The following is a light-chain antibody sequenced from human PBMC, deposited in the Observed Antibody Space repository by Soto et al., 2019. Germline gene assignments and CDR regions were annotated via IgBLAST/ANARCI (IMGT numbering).Light chain of an antibody. CDR2: DAS. V-gene: IGKV3-11*01. CDR3: QQRNMWPIT. J-gene: IGKJ5*01. CDR1: QNISNY. Sequence: IVLTQSPATFSLSPLKIASLSFMASQNISNYLIWYQQKPGQPPRLLISDASTRATGIPARFSGSGSGTDFTLTISSLEPEDSAVYYCQQRNMWPITFGQGTRLEIK.